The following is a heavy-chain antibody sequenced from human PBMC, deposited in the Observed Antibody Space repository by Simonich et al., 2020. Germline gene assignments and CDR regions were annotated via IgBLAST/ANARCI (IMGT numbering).Heavy chain of an antibody. Sequence: QVQLVQSGAEVKKPGASVKVSCKASGYTFTGYYMPWVRQAPGQGLEWMVWINPNSGGTNYAQKFQGRVTMTRDTSISTAYMELSRLRSDDTAVYYCARGRIAAAGTYYYYYMDVWGKGTTVTVSS. CDR3: ARGRIAAAGTYYYYYMDV. CDR1: GYTFTGYY. CDR2: INPNSGGT. V-gene: IGHV1-2*02. D-gene: IGHD6-13*01. J-gene: IGHJ6*03.